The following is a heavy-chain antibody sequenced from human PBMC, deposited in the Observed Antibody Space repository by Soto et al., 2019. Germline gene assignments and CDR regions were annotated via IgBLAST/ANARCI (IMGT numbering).Heavy chain of an antibody. J-gene: IGHJ4*02. Sequence: GGSLSLSCAATSAFRFSSYSMSWVRQTPGKGLEWVSAITGSGDKTYYADSVKGRFTISRDNSKNTHYLQMSSLRAEDTAIYYCATMRGFFEFWGQGNLVTVSS. V-gene: IGHV3-23*01. CDR2: ITGSGDKT. CDR1: AFRFSSYS. D-gene: IGHD3-22*01. CDR3: ATMRGFFEF.